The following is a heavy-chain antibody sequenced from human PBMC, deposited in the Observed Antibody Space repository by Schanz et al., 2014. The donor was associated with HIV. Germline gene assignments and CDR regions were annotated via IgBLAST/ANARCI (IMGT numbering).Heavy chain of an antibody. V-gene: IGHV3-48*01. CDR1: GFTFRTFS. CDR2: ISPGGDTV. J-gene: IGHJ4*02. D-gene: IGHD2-15*01. Sequence: EVQLLESGGGLVQPGGTLRLSCATSGFTFRTFSMDWVRQSPGRGLEWLAYISPGGDTVYYAESVKGRFTISRDYDKNSLFLQMNSLRADDTAVYYCARGGIWEWDQPDFDYWGQGTLVTVSS. CDR3: ARGGIWEWDQPDFDY.